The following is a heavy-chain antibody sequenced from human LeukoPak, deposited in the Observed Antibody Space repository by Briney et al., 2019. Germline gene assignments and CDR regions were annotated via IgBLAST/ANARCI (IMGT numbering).Heavy chain of an antibody. Sequence: GGSLRLSCSASGFTFSDHYVDWVRQAPGKGLEWVGRTRNKANSYTTAYAASVKGRFTISRGDSKNSVYLQMNSLKTEDTAVYYCTRPERGGGHYFDCWGQGTLVTVSS. CDR2: TRNKANSYTT. CDR3: TRPERGGGHYFDC. J-gene: IGHJ4*02. CDR1: GFTFSDHY. V-gene: IGHV3-72*01. D-gene: IGHD3-10*01.